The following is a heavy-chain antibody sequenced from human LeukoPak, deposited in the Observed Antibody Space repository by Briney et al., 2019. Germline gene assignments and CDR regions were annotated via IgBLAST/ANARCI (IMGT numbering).Heavy chain of an antibody. J-gene: IGHJ5*02. V-gene: IGHV3-74*01. CDR2: INSDGINT. CDR3: ARDLGQYYDTSDNWFGP. D-gene: IGHD3-22*01. Sequence: HRGGSLRLSSAASGFTFSNYWMHWVRQAPGKGLVWVSRINSDGINTSYADSVKGRFTISRDNAKNTLNLQMNSLRAEDTAVYYCARDLGQYYDTSDNWFGPWGQGTLVTVSS. CDR1: GFTFSNYW.